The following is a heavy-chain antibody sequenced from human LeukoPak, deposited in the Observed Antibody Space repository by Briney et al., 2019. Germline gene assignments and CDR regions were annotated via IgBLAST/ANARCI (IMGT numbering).Heavy chain of an antibody. Sequence: SETLSLTCTVSGGSIRSYSWSWIRQPPGKGLEWIGYIYDSGNTNYNPSLKSRVTMSADTSRDQFSLKVSSVTAADTAVYYCARLRYSTSYYYHGMDVWGQGTTVTVSS. CDR3: ARLRYSTSYYYHGMDV. D-gene: IGHD3-9*01. J-gene: IGHJ6*02. CDR1: GGSIRSYS. V-gene: IGHV4-59*01. CDR2: IYDSGNT.